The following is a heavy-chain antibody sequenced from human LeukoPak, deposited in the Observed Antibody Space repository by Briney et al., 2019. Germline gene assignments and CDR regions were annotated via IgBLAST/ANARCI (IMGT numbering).Heavy chain of an antibody. CDR1: GGSITNYY. V-gene: IGHV4-59*08. J-gene: IGHJ4*02. CDR2: IHYSGST. Sequence: SETLSLTCTVSGGSITNYYWSWMRQPPGKGLEWIGYIHYSGSTNYNPSLKSRVTISLDTSKNQFSLRLTSVAAADTAIYYCASTEWNYARWGQGTLVTVSS. D-gene: IGHD1-7*01. CDR3: ASTEWNYAR.